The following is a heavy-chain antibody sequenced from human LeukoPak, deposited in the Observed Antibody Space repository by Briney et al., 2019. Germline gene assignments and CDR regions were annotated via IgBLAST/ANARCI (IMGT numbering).Heavy chain of an antibody. CDR1: GGSFSGYY. Sequence: PSETLSLTCAVYGGSFSGYYWSWVRQPPGKGLEWIGYIYYSGSTNYNPSLKSRVTISVDTSKNQFSLKLSSVTAADTAVYYYARGSGYSSSWYPYYYGMGVWGQGTTVTVSS. CDR3: ARGSGYSSSWYPYYYGMGV. CDR2: IYYSGST. D-gene: IGHD6-13*01. J-gene: IGHJ6*02. V-gene: IGHV4-59*01.